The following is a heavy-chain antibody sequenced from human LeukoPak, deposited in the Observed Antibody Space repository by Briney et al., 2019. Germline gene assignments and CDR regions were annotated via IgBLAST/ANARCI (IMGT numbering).Heavy chain of an antibody. V-gene: IGHV3-33*01. CDR2: IWYDGGNK. D-gene: IGHD3-22*01. Sequence: PGRSLRLSCAASGFTFSSYGMHWVRQAPGKGLEWVALIWYDGGNKYFADSVKGRFTISRDTSQNTLYLQMNSLRAEDTAVYYCAREYYYDISGYFLDYWGQGTLVTVSS. CDR3: AREYYYDISGYFLDY. CDR1: GFTFSSYG. J-gene: IGHJ4*02.